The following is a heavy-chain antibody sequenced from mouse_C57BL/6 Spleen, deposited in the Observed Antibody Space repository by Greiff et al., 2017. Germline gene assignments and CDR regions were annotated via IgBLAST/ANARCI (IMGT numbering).Heavy chain of an antibody. CDR1: GYTFTDYY. J-gene: IGHJ4*01. D-gene: IGHD2-5*01. Sequence: VHVKQSGPVLVKPGASVKMSCKASGYTFTDYYMNWVKQSHGKSLEWIGVITTYNGGTSHNQKFKGKATFTVDKSSSTAYMEVHSLTSEDSAVYYCSRESNYESMDYWGQGTSVTVSS. CDR3: SRESNYESMDY. V-gene: IGHV1-19*01. CDR2: ITTYNGGT.